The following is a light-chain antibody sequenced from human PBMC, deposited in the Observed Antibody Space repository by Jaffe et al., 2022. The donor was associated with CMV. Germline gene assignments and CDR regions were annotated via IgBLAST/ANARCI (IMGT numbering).Light chain of an antibody. V-gene: IGKV4-1*01. CDR3: QQYYGIPRWT. CDR2: WAS. CDR1: QSVLYRSNNKNY. Sequence: DIVMTQSPDSLAVSLGERATINCKSSQSVLYRSNNKNYLAWYQQKPGQPPKLLIYWASTRESGVPDRFSGSGSGTDFTLTISSLQAEDVAVYYCQQYYGIPRWTFGQGTKVEIK. J-gene: IGKJ1*01.